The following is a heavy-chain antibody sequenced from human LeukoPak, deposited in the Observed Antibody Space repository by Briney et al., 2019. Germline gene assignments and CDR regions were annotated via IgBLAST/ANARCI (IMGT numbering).Heavy chain of an antibody. J-gene: IGHJ4*02. D-gene: IGHD3-10*01. CDR2: IIPIFGTA. CDR1: GYTFTSYG. CDR3: ARDVYYGSGSPIYYFDY. V-gene: IGHV1-69*13. Sequence: SVKVSCKASGYTFTSYGISWVRQAPGQGLEWMGGIIPIFGTANYAQKFQGRVTITADESTSTAYMELSSLRSEDTAVYYCARDVYYGSGSPIYYFDYWGQGTLVTVSS.